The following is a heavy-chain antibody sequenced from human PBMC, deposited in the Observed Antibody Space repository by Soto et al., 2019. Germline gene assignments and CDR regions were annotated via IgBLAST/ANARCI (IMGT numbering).Heavy chain of an antibody. V-gene: IGHV1-69*13. Sequence: SVKVSCKASGGTFSSYAISWVRQAPGQGLEWMGGIIPIFGTANYAQKFQGRVTITADESTSTAYMELSSLRAEDTAVYYCAKDLSIGWHTTSSVSDYWGQGILVTVSS. CDR3: AKDLSIGWHTTSSVSDY. J-gene: IGHJ4*02. D-gene: IGHD6-19*01. CDR1: GGTFSSYA. CDR2: IIPIFGTA.